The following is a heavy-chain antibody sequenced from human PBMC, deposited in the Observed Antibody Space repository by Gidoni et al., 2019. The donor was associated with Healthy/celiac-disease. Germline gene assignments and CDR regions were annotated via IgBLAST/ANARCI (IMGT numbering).Heavy chain of an antibody. D-gene: IGHD2-15*01. Sequence: QVQLQESGPGLVKPSETLSLTCTVSGGSISSYYWSWIRQPPGKGLEWIGYIYYSGSTNYNPSLKSRVTISVDTSKNQFSLKLSSVTAADTAVYYCARDSGGPVDYWGQGTLVTVSS. CDR3: ARDSGGPVDY. CDR1: GGSISSYY. CDR2: IYYSGST. J-gene: IGHJ4*02. V-gene: IGHV4-59*01.